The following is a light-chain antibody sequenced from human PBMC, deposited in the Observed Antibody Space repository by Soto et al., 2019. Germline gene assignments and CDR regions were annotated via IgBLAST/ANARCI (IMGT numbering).Light chain of an antibody. CDR3: QQYNNWPALT. CDR1: QSVSSN. V-gene: IGKV3-15*01. J-gene: IGKJ4*01. CDR2: GAS. Sequence: EIVMTQSPATLSVSPGERATLSCRASQSVSSNLAWYQQKPGQAPRLLIYGASTRATGISGRFSGSGSGTEFTLTISSLQSEDIAVYYCQQYNNWPALTFGGGTKV.